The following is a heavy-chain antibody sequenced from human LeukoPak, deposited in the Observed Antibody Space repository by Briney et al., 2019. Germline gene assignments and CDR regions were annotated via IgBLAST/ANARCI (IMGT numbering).Heavy chain of an antibody. V-gene: IGHV1-18*01. CDR3: ARGPFLAEDY. CDR1: GYTLKSYG. Sequence: ASVKVSCNASGYTLKSYGISGVRQAPGQGREGMGWNSAYNGNTNYAQKLQGRVTMTTDNSTSTPYRELRSLRSDDTAVYYCARGPFLAEDYWGQGTLVTVSS. CDR2: NSAYNGNT. J-gene: IGHJ4*02. D-gene: IGHD2/OR15-2a*01.